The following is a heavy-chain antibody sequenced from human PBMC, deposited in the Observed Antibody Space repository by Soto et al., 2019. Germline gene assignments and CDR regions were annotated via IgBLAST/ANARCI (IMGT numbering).Heavy chain of an antibody. D-gene: IGHD3-3*01. CDR3: ARGQGDPIKVPEDDFWRLGSYYYMDV. CDR2: IDHSGSS. Sequence: QVQLQQWGAGLLKPSDTLSLTCGVYGGSFSGYYWNWIRQPPGKGLEWIGEIDHSGSSNFNPFLKSRVTTSVDTSNNQFSLKLNSMTAADTAVYFCARGQGDPIKVPEDDFWRLGSYYYMDVWGKGTPVTVSS. J-gene: IGHJ6*03. V-gene: IGHV4-34*01. CDR1: GGSFSGYY.